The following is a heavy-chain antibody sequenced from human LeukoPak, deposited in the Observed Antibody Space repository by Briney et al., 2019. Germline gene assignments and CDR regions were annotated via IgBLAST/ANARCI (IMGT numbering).Heavy chain of an antibody. J-gene: IGHJ4*02. CDR1: GLTFSRYG. CDR2: IFYDGSNK. CDR3: ARGNDYGDYGVDY. Sequence: GRSLRLSCAASGLTFSRYGMQWVRQAPGKGLEWLAVIFYDGSNKYYADSVKGRFTISRDNSKNTLYLQMNSLRAEDTAVYYCARGNDYGDYGVDYWGQGTLVTVSS. V-gene: IGHV3-33*01. D-gene: IGHD4-17*01.